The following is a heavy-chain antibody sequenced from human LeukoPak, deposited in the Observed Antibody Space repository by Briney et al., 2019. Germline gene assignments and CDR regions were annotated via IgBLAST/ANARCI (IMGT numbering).Heavy chain of an antibody. V-gene: IGHV1-58*02. D-gene: IGHD3-9*01. CDR2: IVVGSGNT. CDR1: GFTFTSSA. Sequence: EASVKVSCKASGFTFTSSAMQWVRQARGQRLEWIGWIVVGSGNTNYAQKFQERVTITRDMSTSTAYMELSSLRSEDTAVYYCAAASLRYFAFDYWGQGTLVTVSS. CDR3: AAASLRYFAFDY. J-gene: IGHJ4*02.